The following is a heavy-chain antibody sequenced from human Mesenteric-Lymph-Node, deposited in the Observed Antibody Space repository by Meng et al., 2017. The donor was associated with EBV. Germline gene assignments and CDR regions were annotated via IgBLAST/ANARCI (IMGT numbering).Heavy chain of an antibody. D-gene: IGHD1-26*01. CDR2: IYHSGST. V-gene: IGHV4-30-2*01. J-gene: IGHJ3*02. CDR1: GGSISSGGYS. Sequence: LPLQGSGSAMVNRCQTLSLTGAVSGGSISSGGYSWSWIRQPPGKGLEWIGYIYHSGSTYYNPYLKSRVTISVDRSKNQVSLKLSSVTAADTAVYYCARAGLLGSDAFDIWGQGTMVT. CDR3: ARAGLLGSDAFDI.